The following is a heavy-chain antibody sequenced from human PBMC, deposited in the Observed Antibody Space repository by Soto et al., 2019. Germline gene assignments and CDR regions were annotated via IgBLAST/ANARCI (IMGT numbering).Heavy chain of an antibody. V-gene: IGHV5-51*01. Sequence: PGESLKISCKGSGYSFTNYWIGWVRQMPGKGLEWMGIIYPGDSDTRYSPSFRGQVTISADKPISTAYLQWSSLKASDTAMYYCARLQYCSSANCEDYFDYWDQGTLVTVSS. CDR1: GYSFTNYW. D-gene: IGHD2-2*01. CDR2: IYPGDSDT. CDR3: ARLQYCSSANCEDYFDY. J-gene: IGHJ4*02.